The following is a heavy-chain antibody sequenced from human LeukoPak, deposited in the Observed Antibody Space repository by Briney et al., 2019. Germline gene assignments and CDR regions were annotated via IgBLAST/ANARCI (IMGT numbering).Heavy chain of an antibody. CDR3: AKDPTYYYGSGSYEPFDY. CDR2: ISGSGGST. J-gene: IGHJ4*02. CDR1: GFTFSSYA. Sequence: GGSLRLSCAASGFTFSSYAMSWVRQAPGKGLEWVSAISGSGGSTYYADSVKGRFTISRDNSKNTLYLQMNSLRAEDTAVYYCAKDPTYYYGSGSYEPFDYWGQGTLVTVSS. D-gene: IGHD3-10*01. V-gene: IGHV3-23*01.